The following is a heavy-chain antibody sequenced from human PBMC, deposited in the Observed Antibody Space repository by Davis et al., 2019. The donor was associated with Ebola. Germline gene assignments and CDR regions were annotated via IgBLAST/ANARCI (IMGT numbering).Heavy chain of an antibody. Sequence: HSQTLSLTCAISGNSVSSNSAACNWIRQSPSRGLEWLGRTYYNSKWYNDYALSVKSRITINPDTSKNQFSLNLGSVTAADTAVYYCARNSSRVGDREKKHVFDIWGQGTMVIVSS. V-gene: IGHV6-1*01. D-gene: IGHD1-26*01. CDR1: GNSVSSNSAA. CDR2: TYYNSKWYN. J-gene: IGHJ3*02. CDR3: ARNSSRVGDREKKHVFDI.